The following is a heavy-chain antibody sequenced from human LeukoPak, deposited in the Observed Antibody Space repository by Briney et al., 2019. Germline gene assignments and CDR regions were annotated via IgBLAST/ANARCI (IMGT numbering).Heavy chain of an antibody. CDR2: ISYDGSNK. D-gene: IGHD6-13*01. CDR1: GFTFSSYA. CDR3: ARGLLPGYSSSWYSPFDYYGMDV. V-gene: IGHV3-30*04. J-gene: IGHJ6*02. Sequence: GGSLRLSCAASGFTFSSYAMHWVRQAPGKGLEWVAVISYDGSNKYYADSVKGRFTISRDNSKNTLYLQMNSLRAEDTAVYYCARGLLPGYSSSWYSPFDYYGMDVWGQGTTVTVSS.